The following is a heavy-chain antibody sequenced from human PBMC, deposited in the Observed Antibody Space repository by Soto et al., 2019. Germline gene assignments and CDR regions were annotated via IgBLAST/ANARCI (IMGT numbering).Heavy chain of an antibody. CDR2: IYPGDSDT. D-gene: IGHD3-22*01. CDR1: GYSFTSYW. J-gene: IGHJ3*02. CDR3: ARKAGSRYYDSSGYYYSAFDI. Sequence: GESLKISCKGSGYSFTSYWIGWVRQMPGKGLEWMGIIYPGDSDTRYSPSFQGQVTISADKSISTAYLQWSSLKASDTAMYYCARKAGSRYYDSSGYYYSAFDIWGQGTMVTVSS. V-gene: IGHV5-51*01.